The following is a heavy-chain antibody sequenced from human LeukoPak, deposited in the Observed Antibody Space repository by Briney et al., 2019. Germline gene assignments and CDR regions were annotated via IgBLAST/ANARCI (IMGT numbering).Heavy chain of an antibody. CDR2: VHHSGGT. CDR3: ARHGGHYQSDD. Sequence: PSETLSLTCTVSGGSITSNRWSWVRQPPGKGLEWIGQVHHSGGTSYNPSLRSRVTISIDKSENQFSLKLNSVTAADTAVYYCARHGGHYQSDDWGQGTLVTVSS. J-gene: IGHJ4*02. D-gene: IGHD2-21*01. CDR1: GGSITSNR. V-gene: IGHV4-4*02.